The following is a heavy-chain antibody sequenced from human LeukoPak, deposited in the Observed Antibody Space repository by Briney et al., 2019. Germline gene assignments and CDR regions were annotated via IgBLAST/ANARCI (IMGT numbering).Heavy chain of an antibody. J-gene: IGHJ4*02. CDR2: ISGYNANT. D-gene: IGHD4-17*01. V-gene: IGHV1-18*01. CDR3: GRALQGSVTSHLFY. CDR1: GYTFTNYG. Sequence: GASVKVSCKASGYTFTNYGITWVRQAPGQGLEWMGWISGYNANTNYAQNVQGRVTMTTDTSTSTAYMELRSLRSDDTAVYYCGRALQGSVTSHLFYWGQGTLVTVSS.